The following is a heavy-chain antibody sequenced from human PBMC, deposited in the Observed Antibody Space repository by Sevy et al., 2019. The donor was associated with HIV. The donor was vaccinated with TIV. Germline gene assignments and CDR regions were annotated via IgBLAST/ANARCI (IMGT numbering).Heavy chain of an antibody. V-gene: IGHV3-23*01. CDR2: ISGKGGST. CDR3: AKTINSGGGVVPAANYYYYGMDV. J-gene: IGHJ6*02. CDR1: GFTFSGYA. D-gene: IGHD2-2*01. Sequence: GGSLRLSCAASGFTFSGYAMSWVRQAPGKGLEWVSAISGKGGSTHYADSVEGRFTISSDNSKNTLYLQMNSLRAEDTAVYYCAKTINSGGGVVPAANYYYYGMDVWGQGTTVTVSS.